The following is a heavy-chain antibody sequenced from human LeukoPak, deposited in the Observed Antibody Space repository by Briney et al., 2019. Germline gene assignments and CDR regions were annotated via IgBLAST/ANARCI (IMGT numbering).Heavy chain of an antibody. CDR1: GFTVSSNY. V-gene: IGHV3-66*01. D-gene: IGHD4-23*01. J-gene: IGHJ4*02. CDR3: ARSYGGNSESEIDY. Sequence: GGSLRLSCAASGFTVSSNYMSWVRQAPGKGLEWVSVIYSGGSTYYADSVKGRFTISRDNAKNSLYLQMNSLRDEDTAVYYCARSYGGNSESEIDYWGQGTLVTVSS. CDR2: IYSGGST.